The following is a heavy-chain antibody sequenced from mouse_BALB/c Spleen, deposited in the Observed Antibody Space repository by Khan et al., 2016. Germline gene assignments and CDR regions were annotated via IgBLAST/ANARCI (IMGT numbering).Heavy chain of an antibody. CDR3: ARRGPIYYYGSSYGY. CDR2: NDPANGNS. V-gene: IGHV14-3*02. J-gene: IGHJ2*01. Sequence: VQLQQPGAELVKPGASVKLSCTASGFNIKDTYMHWVKQRPEQGLEWIGRNDPANGNSKYDPKFQGKATIIVDKSSNTAYLQLSSLTSEDTAVYYCARRGPIYYYGSSYGYWGQGTTLTVSS. D-gene: IGHD1-1*01. CDR1: GFNIKDTY.